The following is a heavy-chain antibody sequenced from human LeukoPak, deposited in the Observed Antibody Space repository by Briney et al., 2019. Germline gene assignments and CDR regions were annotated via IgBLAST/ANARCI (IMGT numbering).Heavy chain of an antibody. CDR3: AKSNQDTTSSSWYYFDY. V-gene: IGHV3-23*01. CDR1: GFTFSSYA. J-gene: IGHJ4*02. CDR2: ISGSGGST. D-gene: IGHD6-13*01. Sequence: GGSLRLSCAASGFTFSSYAMSWVRQAPGKGLEWVSAISGSGGSTYYADSVKGRFTISRDNSKNTLYLQMNSLRAEDTAVYYCAKSNQDTTSSSWYYFDYWGQGTLVTVSS.